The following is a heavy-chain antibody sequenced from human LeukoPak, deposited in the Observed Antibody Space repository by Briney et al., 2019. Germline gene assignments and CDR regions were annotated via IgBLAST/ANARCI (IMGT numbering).Heavy chain of an antibody. CDR2: INHSGST. V-gene: IGHV4-34*01. Sequence: KPSETLSLTCAVYGGSFSGYYWSWIRQPPGKGLEWIGEINHSGSTNYNPSLKSRVTISVDTSKNQFSLKLSSVTAADTAVYYCARGWEYSSGWPPLLFDYWGQGTQVTVSS. J-gene: IGHJ4*02. CDR1: GGSFSGYY. CDR3: ARGWEYSSGWPPLLFDY. D-gene: IGHD6-19*01.